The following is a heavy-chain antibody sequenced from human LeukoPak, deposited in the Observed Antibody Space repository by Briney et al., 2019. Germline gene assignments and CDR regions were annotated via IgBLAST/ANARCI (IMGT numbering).Heavy chain of an antibody. V-gene: IGHV1-2*02. Sequence: ASVKVSCKASGYTFTGYFMHWVRQAPGQGLEWMGWINPNSGGTKYAQKFQGRVTMTRDTSITTAYMELSRLTSDDTAVYYCARGRGAATTVITATLDDYWGQGTPVTVS. CDR2: INPNSGGT. CDR3: ARGRGAATTVITATLDDY. CDR1: GYTFTGYF. J-gene: IGHJ4*02. D-gene: IGHD4-17*01.